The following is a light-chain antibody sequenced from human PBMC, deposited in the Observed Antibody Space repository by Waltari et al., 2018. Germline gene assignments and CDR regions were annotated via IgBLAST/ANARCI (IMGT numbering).Light chain of an antibody. Sequence: QSALTQPASVSGSPGQSITISCMGTSSDVGGYNFVSWYQQHPGKAPKLMIYDVTKRRSGVSTRFAGSKSGNTASLTISGLQAEDEADYYCCSYVGGGTLVFGGGTNVTVL. V-gene: IGLV2-23*02. J-gene: IGLJ2*01. CDR3: CSYVGGGTLV. CDR2: DVT. CDR1: SSDVGGYNF.